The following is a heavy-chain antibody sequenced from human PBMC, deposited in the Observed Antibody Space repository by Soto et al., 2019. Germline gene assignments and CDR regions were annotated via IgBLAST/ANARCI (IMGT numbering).Heavy chain of an antibody. CDR2: ISAYNGNT. CDR3: ARGETPIDY. V-gene: IGHV1-18*01. J-gene: IGHJ4*02. Sequence: QVQLVQSGAEVKKPGASVKVSCKASGYTFTNFGISWVRQAPGQGLEWMGWISAYNGNTNYAQNFQGRVTMTTDTSTSTAYMGLRSPTSDATAVYYCARGETPIDYWGQGTLVTVSS. CDR1: GYTFTNFG. D-gene: IGHD1-26*01.